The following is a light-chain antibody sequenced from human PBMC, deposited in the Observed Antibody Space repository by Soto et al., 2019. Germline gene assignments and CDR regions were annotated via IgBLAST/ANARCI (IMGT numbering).Light chain of an antibody. J-gene: IGLJ2*01. CDR1: SSDVGGYNY. V-gene: IGLV2-8*01. Sequence: QSALTQPPSASGSPGQSVTISCTGTSSDVGGYNYVSWYQQHPGKAPKLMIYEVIKRPSGVPDRFSGSKSGNTASLTVSGLQAEDEAEYYCSSYSGDSYFVVVGGGTKLTVL. CDR3: SSYSGDSYFVV. CDR2: EVI.